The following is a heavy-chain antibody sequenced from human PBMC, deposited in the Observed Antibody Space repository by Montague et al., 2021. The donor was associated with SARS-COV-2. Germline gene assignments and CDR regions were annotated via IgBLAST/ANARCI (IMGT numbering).Heavy chain of an antibody. J-gene: IGHJ2*01. D-gene: IGHD2-8*01. CDR3: AGGPLMRGHWFCGL. V-gene: IGHV4-59*13. Sequence: SDTLSLTCSVSGASITSYYCIWTRQPPGKTLEWIGYISYSGTTEYNPSLESRLTISRDTSKNQFSLSLASVTAADTALYYCAGGPLMRGHWFCGLWGRGTLVSVSS. CDR2: ISYSGTT. CDR1: GASITSYY.